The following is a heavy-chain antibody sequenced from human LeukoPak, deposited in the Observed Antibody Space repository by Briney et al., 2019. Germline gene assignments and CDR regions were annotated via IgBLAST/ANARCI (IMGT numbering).Heavy chain of an antibody. J-gene: IGHJ4*02. Sequence: GGSLRLSCAASGFTFSSYSMNWVRRAPGKGLEWVSSISSSSSYIYYADSVKGRFTISRDNAKNSLYLQMNSLRAEDTAVYYCARGYDFWSGTKQDFDYWGQGTLVTVSS. CDR1: GFTFSSYS. CDR2: ISSSSSYI. CDR3: ARGYDFWSGTKQDFDY. V-gene: IGHV3-21*01. D-gene: IGHD3-3*01.